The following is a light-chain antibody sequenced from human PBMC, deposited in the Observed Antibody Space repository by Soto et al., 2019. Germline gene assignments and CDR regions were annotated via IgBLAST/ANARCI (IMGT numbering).Light chain of an antibody. V-gene: IGLV1-44*01. CDR3: AAWEARLNGVV. CDR1: SSNIGTNT. Sequence: QSVLPQPPSTSGTPVQRVTIACSGSSSNIGTNTVNWYQHVPGTAPKLLIYSNEQRPSGVPDRFSGSKSGPSVSLAISGLQSEDESRYFCAAWEARLNGVVFGGGTQLHVL. J-gene: IGLJ3*02. CDR2: SNE.